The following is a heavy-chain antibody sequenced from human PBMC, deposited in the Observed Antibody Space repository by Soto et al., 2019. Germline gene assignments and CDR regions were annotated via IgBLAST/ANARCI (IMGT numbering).Heavy chain of an antibody. CDR2: IYYIGST. V-gene: IGHV4-30-4*08. CDR3: AGRAITIFGVVITPSAFDI. J-gene: IGHJ3*02. D-gene: IGHD3-3*01. Sequence: SETLSLTCPVSGGSISSGNYYWSWIRQHPGKGLEWIGYIYYIGSTYYNPSLKSRVTISVDTSKNQFSLKLSSVTAADTAVYYCAGRAITIFGVVITPSAFDIWGQGTMVTVSS. CDR1: GGSISSGNYY.